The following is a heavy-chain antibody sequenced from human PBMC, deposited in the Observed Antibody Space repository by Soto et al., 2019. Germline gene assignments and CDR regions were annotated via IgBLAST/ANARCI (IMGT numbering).Heavy chain of an antibody. CDR3: ARLGATRVGYYYGMDV. Sequence: QVPLVQSGAEVKKPGSSVKVSCKASGGTFSSYSISWVRQAPGQGLQWMGGIIPIFGTANYAQKFQGRVTITADKSTSTAYMELSSLRSEDTAVYYCARLGATRVGYYYGMDVWGQGTTVTVSS. CDR2: IIPIFGTA. CDR1: GGTFSSYS. J-gene: IGHJ6*02. V-gene: IGHV1-69*06. D-gene: IGHD1-26*01.